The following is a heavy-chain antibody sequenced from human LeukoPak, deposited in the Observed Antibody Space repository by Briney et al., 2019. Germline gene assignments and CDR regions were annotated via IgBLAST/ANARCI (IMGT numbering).Heavy chain of an antibody. J-gene: IGHJ4*02. D-gene: IGHD6-19*01. V-gene: IGHV4-34*01. CDR3: ARDESSGWHDY. Sequence: SETLSLTCAVYGGSFSVYYWSWIRQPPGKGREWIGEINHSGITNYNPSLKSRVTISVDTSKNQFSLKLSSVTAADTAVYYCARDESSGWHDYWGKGTLVTVSS. CDR2: INHSGIT. CDR1: GGSFSVYY.